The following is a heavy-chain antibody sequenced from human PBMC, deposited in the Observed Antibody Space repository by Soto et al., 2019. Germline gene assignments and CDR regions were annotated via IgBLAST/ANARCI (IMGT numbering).Heavy chain of an antibody. V-gene: IGHV4-39*01. D-gene: IGHD6-19*01. J-gene: IGHJ4*02. Sequence: SETLSLTCTVSGGSISSSSYYWGWIRQPPGKGLEWIGSIYYSGSTYYNPSLKSRVTISVDTSKNQFSLKLSSVTAADTAVYYCARRPSIAVAGVDYWGQGTLVTV. CDR3: ARRPSIAVAGVDY. CDR2: IYYSGST. CDR1: GGSISSSSYY.